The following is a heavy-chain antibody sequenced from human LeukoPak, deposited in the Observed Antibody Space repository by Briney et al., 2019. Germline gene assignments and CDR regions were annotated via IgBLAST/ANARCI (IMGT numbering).Heavy chain of an antibody. CDR2: ISWNSGSI. CDR3: AKDSRLARYYFDY. Sequence: GGSLRLSCAASGFTFSSYAMHWVRQAPGKGLEWVSGISWNSGSIGYADSVKGRFTISRDNAKNSLYLQMNSLRAEDTAVYYCAKDSRLARYYFDYWGQGTLVTVSS. V-gene: IGHV3-9*01. CDR1: GFTFSSYA. D-gene: IGHD5-12*01. J-gene: IGHJ4*02.